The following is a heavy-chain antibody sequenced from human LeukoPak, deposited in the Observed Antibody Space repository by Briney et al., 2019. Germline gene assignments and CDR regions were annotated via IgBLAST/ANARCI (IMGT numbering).Heavy chain of an antibody. CDR2: IQQDGGQK. CDR3: VRDKVDNDWTGSLFDY. Sequence: GGSLRLSCATSGFTFSSHWMTWVRQAPGKGLEWVAIIQQDGGQKYYVDSVKGRFTISRDNAKNSLYLQMNSLRVEDTAIYYCVRDKVDNDWTGSLFDYWGQGTLVTVSS. CDR1: GFTFSSHW. V-gene: IGHV3-7*01. D-gene: IGHD3-9*01. J-gene: IGHJ4*02.